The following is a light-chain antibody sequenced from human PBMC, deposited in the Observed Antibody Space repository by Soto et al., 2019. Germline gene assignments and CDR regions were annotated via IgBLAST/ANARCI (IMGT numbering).Light chain of an antibody. J-gene: IGKJ2*01. CDR2: GAS. CDR1: QSVSSN. CDR3: QQYNNWPPMYT. V-gene: IGKV3-15*01. Sequence: EIVMTQSPATLSVSPGKRATLSCRASQSVSSNLAWYQQKPGQAPRLLIYGASTRATGLPARFSGGGSGTEFTLTISSLQSEDFAVYYCQQYNNWPPMYTFGQGTKLEIK.